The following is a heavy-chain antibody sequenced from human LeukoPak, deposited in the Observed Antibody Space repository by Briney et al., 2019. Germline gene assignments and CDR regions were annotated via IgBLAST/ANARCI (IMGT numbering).Heavy chain of an antibody. J-gene: IGHJ4*02. V-gene: IGHV1-18*01. Sequence: ASVKVSCTASGGTFSRYGIIWVRQAPGKGVEWMGWISAYNGDTTYAQNLQGRVTLTTDPSTSTAYMELRSLRADDTAVYYCARESTGGSLELDYWGQGTLVTVSS. CDR3: ARESTGGSLELDY. CDR1: GGTFSRYG. CDR2: ISAYNGDT. D-gene: IGHD2-8*02.